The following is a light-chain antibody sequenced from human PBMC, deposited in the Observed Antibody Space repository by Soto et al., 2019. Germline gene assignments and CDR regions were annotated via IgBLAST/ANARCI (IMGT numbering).Light chain of an antibody. J-gene: IGKJ1*01. CDR2: VAS. CDR3: QLYLTYSQT. CDR1: QSISYK. Sequence: DIQMTQSPSTLSASVGDRVTITCRASQSISYKLAWYQHKPGKAPKLLIYVASGLQSGVPSRFSGSGSGTQFTLTISGLQPNVFATYFCQLYLTYSQTFGQGTKG. V-gene: IGKV1-5*01.